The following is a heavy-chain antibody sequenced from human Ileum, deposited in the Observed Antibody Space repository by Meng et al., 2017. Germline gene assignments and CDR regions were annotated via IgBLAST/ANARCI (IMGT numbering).Heavy chain of an antibody. CDR3: ARNYYDSSGEDSNDY. D-gene: IGHD3-22*01. CDR2: INHSGST. Sequence: HVQRQQWGAGLLKPSGPLSLICAVYVGFFSGDDCIWIRQPPGTGLEWIWKINHSGSTNYNPSLKSRVTISVDTSKNQFSLKLSSVTAADTAVYYCARNYYDSSGEDSNDYWGQGTLVTVSS. CDR1: VGFFSGDD. V-gene: IGHV4-34*01. J-gene: IGHJ4*02.